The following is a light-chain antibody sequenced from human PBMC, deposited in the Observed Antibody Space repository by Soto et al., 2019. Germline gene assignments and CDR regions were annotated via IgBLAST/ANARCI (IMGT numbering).Light chain of an antibody. Sequence: QSALTQPASVSGSPGQSITISCTGTSSDIGNYNYVSWYQQHPDKAPKLIIYEVNYRPSGVSNRFSGSKSGNTASLTVSGLQAHDEADYFCSSYTKSTFYVFGTGTKLTVL. CDR2: EVN. J-gene: IGLJ1*01. V-gene: IGLV2-14*01. CDR1: SSDIGNYNY. CDR3: SSYTKSTFYV.